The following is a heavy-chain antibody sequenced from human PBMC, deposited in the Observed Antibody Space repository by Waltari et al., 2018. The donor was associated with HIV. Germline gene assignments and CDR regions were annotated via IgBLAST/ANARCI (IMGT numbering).Heavy chain of an antibody. CDR1: GFSFSNHA. Sequence: QVQLVESGGGVVQPGGSLKLSCAASGFSFSNHAMHWVRQAPGKWLEWVSLISFDGENKKYPESVKGRFTVSRDNSNNTVYLQMSSLRPGDTAVYYCAREGDCFSNKCSGGLMSYWGQGTLVTVSS. J-gene: IGHJ4*02. V-gene: IGHV3-30*04. CDR2: ISFDGENK. D-gene: IGHD2-2*01. CDR3: AREGDCFSNKCSGGLMSY.